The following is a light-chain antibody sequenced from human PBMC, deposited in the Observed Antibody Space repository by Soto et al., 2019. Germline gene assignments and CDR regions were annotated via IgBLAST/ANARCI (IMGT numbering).Light chain of an antibody. CDR2: GTS. Sequence: EIVMTQSPATLSVSPGERATLSCRARQSVGNYLAWYQQKPGQAPRLLMYGTSTRATGIPARFSGSGSGTEFTLTISSLQSEDFAVYYCQQSNKWPLTFGQGTRLEIK. CDR3: QQSNKWPLT. J-gene: IGKJ2*01. V-gene: IGKV3-15*01. CDR1: QSVGNY.